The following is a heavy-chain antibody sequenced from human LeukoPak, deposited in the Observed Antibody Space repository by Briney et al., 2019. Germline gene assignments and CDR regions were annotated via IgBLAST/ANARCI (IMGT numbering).Heavy chain of an antibody. D-gene: IGHD1-26*01. CDR3: ARGREAPLDY. Sequence: SETLSLTCAVYGGSFSGYYWSWIRQPPGKGLEWIGEINHSGSTNYNPSLKSRVTISVDTSKNQFSPKLSSVTAADAAVYYCARGREAPLDYWGQGTLVTVSS. J-gene: IGHJ4*02. CDR1: GGSFSGYY. CDR2: INHSGST. V-gene: IGHV4-34*01.